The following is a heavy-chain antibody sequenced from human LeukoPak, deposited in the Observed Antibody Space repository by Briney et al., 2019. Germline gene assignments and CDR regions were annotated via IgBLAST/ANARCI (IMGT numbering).Heavy chain of an antibody. D-gene: IGHD3-10*01. CDR1: GFTFSSYS. J-gene: IGHJ4*02. Sequence: GGSLRLSCAASGFTFSSYSINWVRQAPGKGLEWVSSISSSSSYIYYADSVKDRFTISRDNAKNSLYLQMNSLRAEDTAVYYCARDETYYYGSGSYYAYWGQGTLVTVSS. CDR2: ISSSSSYI. CDR3: ARDETYYYGSGSYYAY. V-gene: IGHV3-21*01.